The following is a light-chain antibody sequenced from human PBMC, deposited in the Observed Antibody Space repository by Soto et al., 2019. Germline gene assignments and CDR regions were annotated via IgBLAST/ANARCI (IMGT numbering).Light chain of an antibody. V-gene: IGLV1-40*01. CDR1: SSNIGAHYD. CDR2: GNS. CDR3: SSYAGSKYPYV. J-gene: IGLJ1*01. Sequence: QSVLTQPPSVSGAPGQRVTISCTGSSSNIGAHYDVHWYQQLPGTAPKLLIYGNSNRPSGVPDRFSGSKSGNTASLTVSGLQAEDEGDYYCSSYAGSKYPYVFGTGTKVTVL.